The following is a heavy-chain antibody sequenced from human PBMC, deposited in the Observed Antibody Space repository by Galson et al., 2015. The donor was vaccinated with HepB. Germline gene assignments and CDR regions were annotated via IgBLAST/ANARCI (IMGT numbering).Heavy chain of an antibody. Sequence: SCAASGFTFSNYWMHWVRQAPGKGLVWVSRINSDGTCITYADSVKGRFTISRDNAKNTLYLQMNSPRAEDTTLYYCARTRGAAAGIFDYWGQGSLVTVSP. CDR1: GFTFSNYW. CDR3: ARTRGAAAGIFDY. D-gene: IGHD6-13*01. CDR2: INSDGTCI. J-gene: IGHJ4*02. V-gene: IGHV3-74*01.